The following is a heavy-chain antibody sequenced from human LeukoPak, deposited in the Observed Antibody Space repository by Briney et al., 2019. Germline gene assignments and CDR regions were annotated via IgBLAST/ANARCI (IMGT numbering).Heavy chain of an antibody. CDR3: ARGGGYDH. V-gene: IGHV3-23*01. J-gene: IGHJ5*02. D-gene: IGHD5-12*01. Sequence: GGSLRLSCAASGFNFSSYGMTWVRQVPGKGLEWVSIISGSGRDTYYADSVKGRFTISRDKSKNTLYLQMNSLRAEDTAVYYCARGGGYDHWGQGTLVTVSS. CDR2: ISGSGRDT. CDR1: GFNFSSYG.